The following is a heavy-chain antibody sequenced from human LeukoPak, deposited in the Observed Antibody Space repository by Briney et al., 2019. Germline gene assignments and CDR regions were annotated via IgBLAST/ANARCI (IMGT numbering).Heavy chain of an antibody. CDR1: GGTFSSYA. CDR2: IIPIFGTA. CDR3: ASTLGYCSGGSCYPWFDP. Sequence: GSSVKVSCKASGGTFSSYAISWVRQAPGQGLEWMGRIIPIFGTANYAQKFQGRVTITTDESTSTAYMELSSLRSEDTAVYYCASTLGYCSGGSCYPWFDPWGQGTLVTLSS. D-gene: IGHD2-15*01. J-gene: IGHJ5*02. V-gene: IGHV1-69*05.